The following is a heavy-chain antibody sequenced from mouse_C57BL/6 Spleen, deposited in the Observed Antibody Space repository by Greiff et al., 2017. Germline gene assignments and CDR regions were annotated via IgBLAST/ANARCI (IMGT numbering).Heavy chain of an antibody. D-gene: IGHD3-2*02. Sequence: VQLQQSGPELVKPGASVKISCKASGYAFSSSWMNWVKQRPGKGLEWIGRIYPGDGDTNYNGKFKGKATLTADKSSSTAYLPLSSLTSEDSAVYFCARRGTQLRLRGVYVDYWGQGTTLTV. J-gene: IGHJ2*01. V-gene: IGHV1-82*01. CDR2: IYPGDGDT. CDR3: ARRGTQLRLRGVYVDY. CDR1: GYAFSSSW.